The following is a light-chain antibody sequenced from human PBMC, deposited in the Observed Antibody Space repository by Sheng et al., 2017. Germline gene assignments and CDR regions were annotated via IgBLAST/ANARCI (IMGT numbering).Light chain of an antibody. CDR2: LEHSGNF. Sequence: QPVLTQSSSVSASLGSSVKLTCTLSSGHNNFVITWHLQQPGKAPRYLMKLEHSGNFNRGSGIPDRFSGSSSGADRYLTISNLQSEDEGDYYCETWDSNTWVFGGGTKLTVL. CDR1: SGHNNFV. V-gene: IGLV4-60*03. CDR3: ETWDSNTWV. J-gene: IGLJ3*02.